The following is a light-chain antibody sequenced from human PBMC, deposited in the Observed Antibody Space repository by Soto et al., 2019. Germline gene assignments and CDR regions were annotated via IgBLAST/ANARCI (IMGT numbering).Light chain of an antibody. CDR1: SSDDGVYNY. CDR2: DVS. V-gene: IGLV2-14*03. CDR3: SSYTTSNTRQIV. J-gene: IGLJ1*01. Sequence: QSVLTQPASVSGSPGQSITISCTGTSSDDGVYNYVSWYQHHPGKAPKLIIYDVSNRPSGVSNPFSGSKSGNTASLTISGLQPEDEADYYCSSYTTSNTRQIVFGTGTKVTVL.